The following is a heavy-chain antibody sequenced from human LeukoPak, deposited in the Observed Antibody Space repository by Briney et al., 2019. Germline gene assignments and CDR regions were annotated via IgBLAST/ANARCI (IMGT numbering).Heavy chain of an antibody. CDR3: TTEPVGDYYYGMDV. Sequence: GGSLRLSCAASGFTFSDAWMSWVRQAPGQGLEWIGRIKSKTDGGTTDYAAPVKGRFTISRDDSKNTLYLQMNSLKPEDTAVYYCTTEPVGDYYYGMDVWGKGTTVTVSS. V-gene: IGHV3-15*01. J-gene: IGHJ6*04. D-gene: IGHD2-2*01. CDR2: IKSKTDGGTT. CDR1: GFTFSDAW.